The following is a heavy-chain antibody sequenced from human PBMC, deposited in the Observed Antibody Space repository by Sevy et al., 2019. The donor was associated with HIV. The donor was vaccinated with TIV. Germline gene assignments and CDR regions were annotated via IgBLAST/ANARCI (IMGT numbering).Heavy chain of an antibody. J-gene: IGHJ6*02. Sequence: GGSLRLSCAASGFTFSSYAMHWVRQAPGKGLEWVAVISYEGSNKYYADSVKGRLTISRDNSKNTLYLQMNSLRAEDTAVYYCARDYRQIYYYYGMDVWGQGTTVTVSS. CDR3: ARDYRQIYYYYGMDV. V-gene: IGHV3-30-3*01. CDR2: ISYEGSNK. CDR1: GFTFSSYA. D-gene: IGHD3-16*02.